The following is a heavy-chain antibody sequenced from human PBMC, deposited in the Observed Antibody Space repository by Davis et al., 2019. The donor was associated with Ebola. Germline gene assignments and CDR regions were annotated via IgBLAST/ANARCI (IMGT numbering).Heavy chain of an antibody. CDR3: ARDSPPYYDILIGGGMDV. V-gene: IGHV3-33*01. Sequence: GESLKISCAASGFTFSSYGMHWVRQAPGKGLEWVAVIWYDGSNKYYADSVKGRFTISRDNSKNTLYLQMNSLRAEDTAVYYCARDSPPYYDILIGGGMDVWGQGTTVTASS. D-gene: IGHD3-9*01. J-gene: IGHJ6*02. CDR2: IWYDGSNK. CDR1: GFTFSSYG.